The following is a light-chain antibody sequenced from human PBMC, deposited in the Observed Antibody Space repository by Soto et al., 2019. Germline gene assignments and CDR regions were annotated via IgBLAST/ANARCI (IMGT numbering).Light chain of an antibody. CDR2: EVS. CDR1: SSDVGRYNF. Sequence: QSALTQPASVSGSPGQSITISCTGASSDVGRYNFASWYQLHPGKAPKLIIYEVSNRPSGVSNRFSGSKSGNTASLTISGLRAEDEADYYCNSYTSSTAYVFGNGTKVTVL. CDR3: NSYTSSTAYV. V-gene: IGLV2-14*01. J-gene: IGLJ1*01.